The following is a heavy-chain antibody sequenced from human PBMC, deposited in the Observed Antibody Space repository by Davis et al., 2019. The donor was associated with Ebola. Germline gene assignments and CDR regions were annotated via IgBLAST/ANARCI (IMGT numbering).Heavy chain of an antibody. J-gene: IGHJ5*02. V-gene: IGHV3-48*02. Sequence: GGSLRLSCAASGFTFSSYSMNWVRQAPGKGLEWVSYISSSSSTIYYADSVKGRFTISRDNAKNSLYLQMNSLRDEDTAVYYCARTKNMVRGVILFDPWGQGTLVTVSS. CDR1: GFTFSSYS. D-gene: IGHD3-10*01. CDR3: ARTKNMVRGVILFDP. CDR2: ISSSSSTI.